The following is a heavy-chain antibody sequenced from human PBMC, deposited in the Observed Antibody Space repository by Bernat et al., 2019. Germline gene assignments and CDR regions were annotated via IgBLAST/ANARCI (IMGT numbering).Heavy chain of an antibody. Sequence: QLQLQESGPGLVKPSETLSLTCTVSGCSISSSSYYWGWIRQPPGKGLEWIGSIYSGGTTYYNPSLKSRVTISVDTSKNQFSLKLSSVTAADAAVYNCARLGPGGFGESERDWGQGTRVIVSS. CDR3: ARLGPGGFGESERD. D-gene: IGHD3-10*01. CDR1: GCSISSSSYY. CDR2: IYSGGTT. V-gene: IGHV4-39*01. J-gene: IGHJ4*02.